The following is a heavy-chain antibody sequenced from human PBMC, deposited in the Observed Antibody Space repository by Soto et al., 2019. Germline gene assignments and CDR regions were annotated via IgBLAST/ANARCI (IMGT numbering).Heavy chain of an antibody. V-gene: IGHV1-8*01. CDR1: GYTFANHD. D-gene: IGHD2-8*01. CDR2: MNPTSGNT. Sequence: QVQLVQSGADVKKPGASVKVSCRASGYTFANHDINWVRQASGQGLEWMGWMNPTSGNTGYAQQFQGRVTMTMSTSMTTRYMELSSLRFEDTAVYYCARALSSTYNGLYVYYFDYWGQGSLVTVSS. CDR3: ARALSSTYNGLYVYYFDY. J-gene: IGHJ4*02.